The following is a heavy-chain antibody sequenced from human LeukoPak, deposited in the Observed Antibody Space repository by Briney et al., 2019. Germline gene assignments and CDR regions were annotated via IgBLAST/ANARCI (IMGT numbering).Heavy chain of an antibody. Sequence: GGSLRLSCAASGFTFSSYEMNWVRQAPGKGLERVSYISSSGSTIYYADSVKGRFTISRDNAKNSLYLQMNSLRAEDTAVYYCARDSLELHNYYYGMDVWGQGTTVTVSS. D-gene: IGHD1-7*01. V-gene: IGHV3-48*03. CDR1: GFTFSSYE. CDR3: ARDSLELHNYYYGMDV. CDR2: ISSSGSTI. J-gene: IGHJ6*02.